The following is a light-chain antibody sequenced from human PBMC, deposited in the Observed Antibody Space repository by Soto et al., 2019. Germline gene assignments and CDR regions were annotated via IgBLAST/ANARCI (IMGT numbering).Light chain of an antibody. Sequence: EVAMAQTPVILSVSPGEIATLSFRASQRVNINLAWYQQKPGQAPRLLIYGASTRATGIPARFSGSGSGTESTLTISSLQSEDFGVYYCQQYNNWPRTFGQGTKVDI. V-gene: IGKV3-15*01. J-gene: IGKJ1*01. CDR3: QQYNNWPRT. CDR2: GAS. CDR1: QRVNIN.